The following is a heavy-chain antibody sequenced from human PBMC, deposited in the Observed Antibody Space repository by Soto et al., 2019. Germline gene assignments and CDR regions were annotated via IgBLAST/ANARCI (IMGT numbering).Heavy chain of an antibody. CDR3: ASVPGSPGYHGLDV. CDR1: GLTFSKYW. V-gene: IGHV3-7*03. CDR2: IKHDGSEQ. D-gene: IGHD5-12*01. Sequence: EVQLVESGGGLVQPGGSLRLSCAASGLTFSKYWMTWVRQAPGKGLEWVANIKHDGSEQYYVGSVKGRFAISRDNAKNSLVLQMNSLRAEDTAVYYCASVPGSPGYHGLDVWGQGTTVTVSS. J-gene: IGHJ6*02.